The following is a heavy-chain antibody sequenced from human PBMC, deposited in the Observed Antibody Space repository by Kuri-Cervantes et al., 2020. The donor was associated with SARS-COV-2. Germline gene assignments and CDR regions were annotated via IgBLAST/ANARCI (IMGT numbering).Heavy chain of an antibody. Sequence: ASVKVSCKASGYTFTSYYMHWVRQAPGQGLEWMGWMNPNSGNTGYAQKFQGRVTITRNTSISTAYMELSSLRSEDTAVYYCARGLFSILWTQNNWFDPWGQGTLVTVSS. V-gene: IGHV1-8*03. CDR1: GYTFTSYY. D-gene: IGHD1-1*01. CDR2: MNPNSGNT. CDR3: ARGLFSILWTQNNWFDP. J-gene: IGHJ5*02.